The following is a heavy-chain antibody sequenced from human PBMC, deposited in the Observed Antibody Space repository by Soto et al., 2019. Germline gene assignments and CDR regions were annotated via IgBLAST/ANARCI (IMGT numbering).Heavy chain of an antibody. V-gene: IGHV3-23*01. CDR3: ASNPVNYDFWSGRNWFDP. J-gene: IGHJ5*02. CDR2: IGSSGGPT. CDR1: GFTFSSYA. Sequence: GGSLRLSCAASGFTFSSYAMSWVRQAPENGLEWVSAIGSSGGPTYYADSVKGRFTISRDNSKNTLYLQMNSLRAEDTAVYYCASNPVNYDFWSGRNWFDPWGQGTLVTVSS. D-gene: IGHD3-3*01.